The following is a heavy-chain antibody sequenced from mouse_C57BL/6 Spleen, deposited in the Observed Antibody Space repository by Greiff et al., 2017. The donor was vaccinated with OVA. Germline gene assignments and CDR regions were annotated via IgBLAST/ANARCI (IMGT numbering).Heavy chain of an antibody. J-gene: IGHJ1*03. CDR2: IYPRSGNT. D-gene: IGHD2-2*01. Sequence: VQLVESGAELARPGASVKLSCKASGYTFTSYGISWVKQRTGQGLEWIGEIYPRSGNTYYNEKLKGKATLTADKSSSTAYMELRSLTSEDSAVYFCARPMVTTKDWYFDVWGTGTTVTVSS. CDR3: ARPMVTTKDWYFDV. V-gene: IGHV1-81*01. CDR1: GYTFTSYG.